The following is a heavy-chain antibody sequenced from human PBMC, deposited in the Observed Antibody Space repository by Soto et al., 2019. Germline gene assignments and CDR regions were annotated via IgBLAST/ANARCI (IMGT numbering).Heavy chain of an antibody. CDR3: ARSGGSAGWFDP. J-gene: IGHJ5*02. D-gene: IGHD2-15*01. Sequence: SETLSLTCVVSGYSITTGYYWGWIRQPPGKGLEWIGSISHSGTTFYSSPLKSRVTISKDASKNQFSLKVNSVIAADTAVYYCARSGGSAGWFDPWGPGSLVTVSS. CDR1: GYSITTGYY. CDR2: ISHSGTT. V-gene: IGHV4-38-2*01.